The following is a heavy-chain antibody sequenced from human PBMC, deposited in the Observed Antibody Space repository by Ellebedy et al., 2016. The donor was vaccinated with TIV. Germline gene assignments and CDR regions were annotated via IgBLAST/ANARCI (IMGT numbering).Heavy chain of an antibody. V-gene: IGHV3-30*04. J-gene: IGHJ6*03. CDR1: GFSFSTYA. CDR2: VSYDASNK. Sequence: PGGSLRLSCAASGFSFSTYAMVWVRQAPGKGLEWVAVVSYDASNKYYADSVKGRFTISRDNSKNTLYLQMNSPRAEETAVFYCARLVGRGNYRTHYMDVWGKGTTVTVSS. D-gene: IGHD1-7*01. CDR3: ARLVGRGNYRTHYMDV.